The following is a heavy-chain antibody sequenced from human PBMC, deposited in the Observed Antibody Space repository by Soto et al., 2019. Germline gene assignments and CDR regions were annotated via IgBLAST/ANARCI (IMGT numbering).Heavy chain of an antibody. V-gene: IGHV4-59*08. CDR2: IYYSGST. CDR3: ARHSGVAGNF. Sequence: SETLSLTCPVYGGSIISYYWRWIRQPPGKGLEWIGYIYYSGSTNYNPSLKSRVTISVDTSKNQFSLKLSSVTAADTAVYYCARHSGVAGNFWGQGTLVTVS. D-gene: IGHD6-19*01. J-gene: IGHJ4*02. CDR1: GGSIISYY.